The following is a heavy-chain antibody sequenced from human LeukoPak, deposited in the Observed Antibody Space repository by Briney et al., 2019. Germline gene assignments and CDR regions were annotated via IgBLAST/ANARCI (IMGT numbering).Heavy chain of an antibody. D-gene: IGHD5-12*01. V-gene: IGHV3-23*01. CDR3: AKRLRTESYFDY. CDR2: ISGSGDST. Sequence: PGGSLRLSCEASGFTFSSCAMSWVRQAPGKGLEWVSTISGSGDSTYYADSVKGRLTIARDNSRNTLYLQMNGLRVEDTAVYYCAKRLRTESYFDYWGQGTLVTVSS. CDR1: GFTFSSCA. J-gene: IGHJ4*02.